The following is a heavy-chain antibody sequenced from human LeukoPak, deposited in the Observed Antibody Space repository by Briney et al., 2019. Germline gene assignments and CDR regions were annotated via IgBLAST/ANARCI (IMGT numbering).Heavy chain of an antibody. Sequence: PSETLSLTCTVSGGSISSYYWSWIRQPPGKGLEGIGYIYYSGSTNYNPSLKSRATISVDTSKNQFSLKLSSVTPADTAVYYCARIPYGSGSPLDYWGQGTLVTVSS. CDR2: IYYSGST. D-gene: IGHD3-10*01. CDR3: ARIPYGSGSPLDY. J-gene: IGHJ4*02. V-gene: IGHV4-59*01. CDR1: GGSISSYY.